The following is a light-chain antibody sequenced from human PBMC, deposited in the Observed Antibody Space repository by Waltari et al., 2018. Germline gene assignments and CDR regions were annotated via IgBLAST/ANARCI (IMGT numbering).Light chain of an antibody. CDR3: QQRRSWPLT. V-gene: IGKV3-11*01. CDR2: DAS. Sequence: EIVLTQSPPILSFSRGESATLSCRASQSIGTSLAWYQQRPGQSPRLLIYDASYRATGIPARFSGSGSETDFTLTISSLQPEDFAVYYCQQRRSWPLTFGGGTRVQI. CDR1: QSIGTS. J-gene: IGKJ4*01.